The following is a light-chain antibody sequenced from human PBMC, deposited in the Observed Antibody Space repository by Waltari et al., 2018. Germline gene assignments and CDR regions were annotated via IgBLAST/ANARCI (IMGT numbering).Light chain of an antibody. CDR2: AID. CDR1: SGVFTIDHY. V-gene: IGLV7-46*01. J-gene: IGLJ2*01. Sequence: QAEVTQEPSLTVSPVGTVTLTSRSTSGVFTIDHYPSWFQQKPRQAPRTPIHAIDRKPSWTPARFSGSLLGGKAALTLSGAQPEDEADYYCLLSYIVGRPVFGGGTKLTVL. CDR3: LLSYIVGRPV.